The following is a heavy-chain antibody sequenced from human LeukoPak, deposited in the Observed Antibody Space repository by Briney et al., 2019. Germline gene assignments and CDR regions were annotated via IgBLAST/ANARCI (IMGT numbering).Heavy chain of an antibody. V-gene: IGHV3-33*06. D-gene: IGHD3-22*01. Sequence: PGRSLRLSCAASGFTFSSYGMHWVRQAPGKGLEWGAGIWYDGSNKYYADSVKGRFTISRENSKKTMYVQMNSLRAEDTAVYYCAKTPRSYDSSGYYYPDPWGQGTLVTVSS. CDR1: GFTFSSYG. CDR3: AKTPRSYDSSGYYYPDP. CDR2: IWYDGSNK. J-gene: IGHJ5*02.